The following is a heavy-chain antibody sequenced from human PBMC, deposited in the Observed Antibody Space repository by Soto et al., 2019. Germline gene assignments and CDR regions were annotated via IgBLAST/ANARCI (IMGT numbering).Heavy chain of an antibody. CDR3: AKVFSDSYASEIDP. V-gene: IGHV3-30*18. CDR1: GFTFSSFR. D-gene: IGHD2-2*01. Sequence: HPGGSPRLSCSASGFTFSSFRMHWLRQAPGKGLEWVAFISYDGNNKFYADSVKGRFTTSRDNSKNTLYLQMNSLRAEDTAVYYCAKVFSDSYASEIDPSGQRAVLTIAS. J-gene: IGHJ5*02. CDR2: ISYDGNNK.